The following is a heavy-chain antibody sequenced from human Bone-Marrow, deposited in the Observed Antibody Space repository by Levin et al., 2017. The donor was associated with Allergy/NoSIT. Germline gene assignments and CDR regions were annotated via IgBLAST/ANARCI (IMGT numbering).Heavy chain of an antibody. J-gene: IGHJ4*02. CDR1: FFSLLLSS. V-gene: IGHV4-59*01. CDR2: IYSRGST. CDR3: AMGEYYVDY. D-gene: IGHD3-16*01. Sequence: SETLSLTCSVFFFSLLLSSLSWIRQPPGKGLEWLGYIYSRGSTNYNPSLKRRVTISLAPSKNQFSLKLSSVTAEDTAVYYCAMGEYYVDYWGQGTLVTVSS.